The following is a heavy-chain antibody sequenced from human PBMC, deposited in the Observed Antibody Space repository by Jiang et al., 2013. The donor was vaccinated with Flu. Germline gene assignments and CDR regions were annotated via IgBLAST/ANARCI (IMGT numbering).Heavy chain of an antibody. D-gene: IGHD6-19*01. CDR2: MNLTVVI. Sequence: NWVRQATGQGLEWMGWMNLTVVIQAMHRSSRGRVTMTRNISVTTAYMELSSLRSEDTAVYYCARWDSGGWYEGYWGQGTTVTVSS. J-gene: IGHJ6*02. CDR3: ARWDSGGWYEGY. V-gene: IGHV1-8*01.